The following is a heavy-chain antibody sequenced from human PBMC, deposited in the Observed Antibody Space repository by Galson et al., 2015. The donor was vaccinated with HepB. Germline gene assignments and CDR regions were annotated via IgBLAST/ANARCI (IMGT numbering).Heavy chain of an antibody. CDR2: IKSKTDGGTT. D-gene: IGHD3-16*01. J-gene: IGHJ4*02. Sequence: SLRLSCAASGFTFSNAWMSWVRQAPGKGLEWVGRIKSKTDGGTTDYAAPVKGRFTISRDDSKNTLYLQMNSLRTEDTAVYYCAYDYVWGSQTGALDYWGQGTLVTVSS. V-gene: IGHV3-15*01. CDR1: GFTFSNAW. CDR3: AYDYVWGSQTGALDY.